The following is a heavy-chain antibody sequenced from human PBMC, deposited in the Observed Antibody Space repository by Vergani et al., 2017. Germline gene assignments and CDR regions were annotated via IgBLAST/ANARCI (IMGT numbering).Heavy chain of an antibody. D-gene: IGHD6-13*01. J-gene: IGHJ6*03. CDR3: VKDMYSITYYYYMDV. V-gene: IGHV3-66*02. Sequence: EVQLVESGGGLVQPGGSLRLSCAASGFTVSSNYMSWVRQAPGKGLEWVSIIYSGGSTYYADSVKGRFTISRDNSKNTLYLQMNSLTTEDTALYYCVKDMYSITYYYYMDVWDRGPTVTV. CDR2: IYSGGST. CDR1: GFTVSSNY.